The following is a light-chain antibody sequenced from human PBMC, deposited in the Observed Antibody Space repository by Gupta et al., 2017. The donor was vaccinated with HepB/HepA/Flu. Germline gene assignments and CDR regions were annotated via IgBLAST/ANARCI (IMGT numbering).Light chain of an antibody. Sequence: DIQMTQSPSTLSASVGDRVTITCRASQSVNSCLAWYQQRPGKAPKLLIYKASTLESGVPSRFSGSESGTEFTLTISSRQPDDFATYYCQQYDNFYPLTFGGGTKLEIK. CDR3: QQYDNFYPLT. V-gene: IGKV1-5*03. J-gene: IGKJ4*01. CDR2: KAS. CDR1: QSVNSC.